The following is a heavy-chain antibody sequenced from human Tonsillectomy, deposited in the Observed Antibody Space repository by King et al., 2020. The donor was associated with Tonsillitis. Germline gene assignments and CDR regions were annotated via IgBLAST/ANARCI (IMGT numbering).Heavy chain of an antibody. CDR1: GFTFSSYG. CDR2: IWYDGSNK. CDR3: ARDSMTAVTTGLFLY. J-gene: IGHJ4*02. V-gene: IGHV3-33*01. D-gene: IGHD4-11*01. Sequence: VQLVESGGGVVQPGRSLRLSCAASGFTFSSYGMHWVRQAPGKGLEWVAIIWYDGSNKYYADSVKGRFTISRDNSKNTLYLQMNSLRAEDTAVYYCARDSMTAVTTGLFLYWGQGTLVTVSS.